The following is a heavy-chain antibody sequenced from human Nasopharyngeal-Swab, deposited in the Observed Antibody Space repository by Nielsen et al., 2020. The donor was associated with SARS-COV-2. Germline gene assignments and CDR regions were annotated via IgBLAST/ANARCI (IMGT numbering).Heavy chain of an antibody. D-gene: IGHD4-17*01. V-gene: IGHV3-30-3*02. Sequence: VRQAPGKGLEWGAVTSRDGSDKYYADSVKGRFTMSRDTSKNVVYLEMNSLSIEDTAVYYCAKSVKFDYGDLQPPFGYWGQGTLVTVSS. CDR3: AKSVKFDYGDLQPPFGY. J-gene: IGHJ4*02. CDR2: TSRDGSDK.